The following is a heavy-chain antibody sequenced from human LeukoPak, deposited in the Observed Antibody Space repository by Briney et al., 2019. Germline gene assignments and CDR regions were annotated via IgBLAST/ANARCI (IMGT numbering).Heavy chain of an antibody. Sequence: PSETLSHTCSVSGVSITSYSWTWIRQPPGRGLEWIGHIHNTETPNYNPSLKGRVTISKDTSKNQFSLKLNSVTAADTAVYYCVTNAGTAAFDALDVWGRGTLVTVST. V-gene: IGHV4-59*01. CDR2: IHNTETP. CDR1: GVSITSYS. CDR3: VTNAGTAAFDALDV. D-gene: IGHD1/OR15-1a*01. J-gene: IGHJ3*01.